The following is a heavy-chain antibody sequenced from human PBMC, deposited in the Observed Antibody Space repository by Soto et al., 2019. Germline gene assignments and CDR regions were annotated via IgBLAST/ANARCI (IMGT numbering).Heavy chain of an antibody. J-gene: IGHJ5*02. CDR2: IYWNDDK. Sequence: SGPTLVNPTQTLTLTCTFSGFSLSTSGVGVGWIRQPPGKALEWLALIYWNDDKRYSPSLKSRLTITKDTAKNQVDITMTNMDPEDTATYWCARSGPALVNKRFDPGGQGTLVKASS. D-gene: IGHD3-22*01. V-gene: IGHV2-5*01. CDR3: ARSGPALVNKRFDP. CDR1: GFSLSTSGVG.